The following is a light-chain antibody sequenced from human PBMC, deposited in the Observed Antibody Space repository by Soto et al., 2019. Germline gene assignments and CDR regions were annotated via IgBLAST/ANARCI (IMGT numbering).Light chain of an antibody. CDR3: QVWDDRGLHVV. CDR2: NDR. J-gene: IGLJ3*02. V-gene: IGLV3-21*02. CDR1: NIGYKR. Sequence: SYELTQAPSVSVAPGQTARLTCGGANIGYKRVHWYQQRPGQAPVLVVYNDRDRPSGIPERFSGSNSGNTATLTISRVEGGDEADYYCQVWDDRGLHVVFGGGTKVTVL.